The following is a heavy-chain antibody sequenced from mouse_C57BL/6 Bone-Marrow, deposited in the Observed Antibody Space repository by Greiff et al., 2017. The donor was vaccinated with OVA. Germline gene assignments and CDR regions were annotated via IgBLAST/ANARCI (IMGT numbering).Heavy chain of an antibody. CDR1: GFTFSSYA. CDR2: ISDGGSYT. V-gene: IGHV5-4*01. CDR3: ARDHDY. J-gene: IGHJ2*01. Sequence: DVQLQESGGGLVKPGGSLKLSCAASGFTFSSYAMSWVRQTPEKRLEWVATISDGGSYTYYPDNVKGRFTISRDNAKNNLYLQMSHLKSEDTAMYYCARDHDYWGQGTTLTVSS.